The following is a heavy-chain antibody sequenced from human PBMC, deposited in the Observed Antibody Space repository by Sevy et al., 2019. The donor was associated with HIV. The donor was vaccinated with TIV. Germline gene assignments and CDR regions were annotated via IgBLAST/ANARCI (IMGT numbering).Heavy chain of an antibody. V-gene: IGHV3-21*01. CDR2: ISSGSSFI. CDR3: ARVGLEDCSGTNCSPNDY. D-gene: IGHD2-15*01. J-gene: IGHJ4*02. CDR1: GFSISGYT. Sequence: GGSLRLSCAASGFSISGYTMTWVRQAPGKGLEWVSSISSGSSFIYYADSLKGRFTISRDNARNLLYLQMNSLRVEDTAVYYCARVGLEDCSGTNCSPNDYWGQGTLVTVSS.